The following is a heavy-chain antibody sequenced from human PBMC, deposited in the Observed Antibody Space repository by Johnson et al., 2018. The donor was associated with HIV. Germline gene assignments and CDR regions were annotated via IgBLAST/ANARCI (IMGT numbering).Heavy chain of an antibody. CDR2: IKCDGSEK. D-gene: IGHD2-15*01. V-gene: IGHV3-52*01. Sequence: VQLVESGGGLVQPGGSLRLSCAASGFTFSSSWMHWVCQAPEKGLEWVADIKCDGSEKYYVDSVKGRLTISRDNSKNTLYLQMNSLRAEDTAVYYCAKDQYGSSYDIWGQGTMVTVSS. CDR1: GFTFSSSW. CDR3: AKDQYGSSYDI. J-gene: IGHJ3*02.